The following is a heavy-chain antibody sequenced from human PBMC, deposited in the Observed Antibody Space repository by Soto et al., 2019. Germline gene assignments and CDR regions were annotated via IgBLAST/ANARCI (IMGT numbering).Heavy chain of an antibody. D-gene: IGHD2-21*02. V-gene: IGHV3-23*01. J-gene: IGHJ4*02. CDR2: ISGSGGDT. CDR1: GFTFSNYG. CDR3: AKRGDKGYYFDY. Sequence: EVQLLESGGGLVQPGGSLRLACAASGFTFSNYGMSWVRQAPGKGLEWVSAISGSGGDTYYADSVKGRFTISSDNSKNPLFLQMISLRAEDTAVYYCAKRGDKGYYFDYWGQGTLVTVSS.